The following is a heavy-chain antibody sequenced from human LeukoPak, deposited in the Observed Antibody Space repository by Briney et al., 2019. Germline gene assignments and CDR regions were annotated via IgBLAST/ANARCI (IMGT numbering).Heavy chain of an antibody. CDR2: INPSGGST. D-gene: IGHD3-22*01. J-gene: IGHJ4*02. V-gene: IGHV1-46*01. CDR1: GYTFTRYY. CDR3: ARGSINYNSGGYYDNPPLDY. Sequence: GSVKVSCQASGYTFTRYYMNWVRQAPGQGLEGMGRINPSGGSTNYAQKFQGRVTVTRDTSPITVYMELSSLRSEETAVYYCARGSINYNSGGYYDNPPLDYWGQGTLVTVSS.